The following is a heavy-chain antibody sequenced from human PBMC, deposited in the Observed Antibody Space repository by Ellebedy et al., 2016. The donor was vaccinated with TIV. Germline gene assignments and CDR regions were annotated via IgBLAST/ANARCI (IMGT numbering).Heavy chain of an antibody. CDR1: GFTLSDHY. Sequence: PGGSLRLSCAASGFTLSDHYMDWVRQAQGKGLEWVGFIRSKAYGATTEYAQSVKGRFNISRDDSKHSLYLQMNSLQTEETAVYYCARDTNRSDRGRYVVDYWGQGTLVTVSS. J-gene: IGHJ4*02. V-gene: IGHV3-72*01. CDR3: ARDTNRSDRGRYVVDY. CDR2: IRSKAYGATT. D-gene: IGHD1-26*01.